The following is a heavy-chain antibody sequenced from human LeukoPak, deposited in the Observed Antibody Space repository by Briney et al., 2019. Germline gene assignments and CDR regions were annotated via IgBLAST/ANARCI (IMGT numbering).Heavy chain of an antibody. D-gene: IGHD5-18*01. CDR3: AKDRSYVDTVYFDY. V-gene: IGHV3-30*18. J-gene: IGHJ4*02. CDR2: LSYDGSNK. Sequence: PGRSLRLSCAASGFTFSSYGMHWVRQAPGKGLEWVAVLSYDGSNKYYADSVKGRFTISRDNSKNTLYLQMNSLRAEDTAVYYCAKDRSYVDTVYFDYWGQGTLVTVSS. CDR1: GFTFSSYG.